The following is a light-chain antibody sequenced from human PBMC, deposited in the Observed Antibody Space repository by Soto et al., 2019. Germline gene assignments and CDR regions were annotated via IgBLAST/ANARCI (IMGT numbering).Light chain of an antibody. CDR1: SSDVGGYNY. J-gene: IGLJ1*01. CDR2: AVT. CDR3: SSYTSSSTL. V-gene: IGLV2-14*01. Sequence: QSVLTQPASVSGSPGQSITISCTGTSSDVGGYNYVSWCQQHPGKAPKLMIYAVTDRPSGVSSRFSGSKPGNTASLTISGLQAEDEADYYCSSYTSSSTLFGTGTKVTVL.